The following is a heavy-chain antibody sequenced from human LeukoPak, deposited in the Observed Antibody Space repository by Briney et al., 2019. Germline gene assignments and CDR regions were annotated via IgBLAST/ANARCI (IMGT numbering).Heavy chain of an antibody. J-gene: IGHJ4*02. CDR3: ARDSHRQDSSGYYWFDY. V-gene: IGHV4-30-4*08. Sequence: PSQTLSLTCTVSGGSISSGDYYWSWIRQPPGKGLEWIGYIYYSGSTYYNPSPKSRVTISVDTSKNQFSLKLSSVTAADTAVYYCARDSHRQDSSGYYWFDYWGQGTLVTVSS. D-gene: IGHD3-22*01. CDR1: GGSISSGDYY. CDR2: IYYSGST.